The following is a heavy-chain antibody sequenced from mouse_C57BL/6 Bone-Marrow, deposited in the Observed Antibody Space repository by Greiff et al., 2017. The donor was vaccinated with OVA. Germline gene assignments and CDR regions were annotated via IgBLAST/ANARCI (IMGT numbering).Heavy chain of an antibody. CDR1: GFSLTSYG. CDR2: IWRGGST. V-gene: IGHV2-2*01. CDR3: ARPSTMVTPYAMDY. J-gene: IGHJ4*01. Sequence: QVQLQQSGPGLVQPSQSLSITCTVSGFSLTSYGVHWVRQSPGKGLEWLGVIWRGGSTDYNAAFISRLSISKDNSKSQVFFKMNSLQADDTAMYYGARPSTMVTPYAMDYWGQGTSVTVSS. D-gene: IGHD2-2*01.